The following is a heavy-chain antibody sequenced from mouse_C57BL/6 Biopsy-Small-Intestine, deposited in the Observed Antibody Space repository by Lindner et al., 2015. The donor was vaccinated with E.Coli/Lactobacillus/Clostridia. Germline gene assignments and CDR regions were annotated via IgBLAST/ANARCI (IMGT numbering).Heavy chain of an antibody. CDR1: GFSFNTYA. CDR2: IRSKSNNYAT. CDR3: VRHLYSKGYFDV. Sequence: VQLQESGGGLVQPKGSLKLSCAASGFSFNTYAMNWVRQAPGKGLEWVARIRSKSNNYATYYADSVKDRFTISRDDSESMLYLQMNNLKTEDTAMYYCVRHLYSKGYFDVWGTGTTVTVSS. J-gene: IGHJ1*03. D-gene: IGHD2-5*01. V-gene: IGHV10-1*01.